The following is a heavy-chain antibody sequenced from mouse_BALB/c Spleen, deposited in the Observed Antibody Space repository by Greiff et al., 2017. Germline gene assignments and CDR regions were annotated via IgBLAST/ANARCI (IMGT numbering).Heavy chain of an antibody. CDR3: ARAKFITTVTGDAMDY. CDR2: ISYSGST. D-gene: IGHD1-2*01. Sequence: DVKLQESGPSLVKPSQTLSLTCSVTGDSITSGYWNWIRKFPGNKLEYMGYISYSGSTYYNPSLKSRISITRDTSKNQYYLQLNSVTTEDTATYYCARAKFITTVTGDAMDYWGQGTSVTVSS. J-gene: IGHJ4*01. V-gene: IGHV3-8*02. CDR1: GDSITSGY.